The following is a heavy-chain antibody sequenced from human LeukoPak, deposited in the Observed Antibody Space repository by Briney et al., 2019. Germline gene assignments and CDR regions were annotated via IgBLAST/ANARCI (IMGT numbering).Heavy chain of an antibody. CDR3: ARDRAYDAFDI. Sequence: GGSLRLSCAASGFTFSSYWMHWVRQVPGKGLVWVSRINNDGRTTNYADSVEGRFTISRDNAKNTLYLQMNSLRAEDTAMYYCARDRAYDAFDIWGQGTMVTVSS. V-gene: IGHV3-74*01. CDR2: INNDGRTT. J-gene: IGHJ3*02. D-gene: IGHD2-21*01. CDR1: GFTFSSYW.